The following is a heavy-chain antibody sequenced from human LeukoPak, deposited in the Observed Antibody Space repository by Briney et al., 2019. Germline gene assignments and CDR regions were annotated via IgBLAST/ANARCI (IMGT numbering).Heavy chain of an antibody. CDR3: ARHSICFDP. CDR2: ISYSGST. J-gene: IGHJ5*02. CDR1: GGSISSYY. Sequence: PSETLSLTCTVSGGSISSYYWSWIRQPPEKGLEWIGYISYSGSTNYNPSLKSRVTISVDTSKNQFSLKLTSVTAADTAVYYCARHSICFDPWGQGTLVTVSS. V-gene: IGHV4-59*08.